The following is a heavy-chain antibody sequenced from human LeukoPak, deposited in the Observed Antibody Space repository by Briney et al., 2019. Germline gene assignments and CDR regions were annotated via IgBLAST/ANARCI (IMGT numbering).Heavy chain of an antibody. V-gene: IGHV4-39*01. Sequence: SETLFLTCTVSGGSISSSSYYWGWIRQPPGKGLEWIGSIYYSGSTYYNPSLKSRVTISVDTSKNQFSLKLSSVTAADTAVYYCARLPYYYDSSGYYSGGFDYWGQGTLVTVSS. J-gene: IGHJ4*02. CDR2: IYYSGST. CDR1: GGSISSSSYY. CDR3: ARLPYYYDSSGYYSGGFDY. D-gene: IGHD3-22*01.